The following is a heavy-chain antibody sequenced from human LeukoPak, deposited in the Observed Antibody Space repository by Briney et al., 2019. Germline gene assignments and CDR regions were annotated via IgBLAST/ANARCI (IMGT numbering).Heavy chain of an antibody. V-gene: IGHV3-15*01. Sequence: GGSLRLSCAASGFTFSNAWMSWVRQAPGKGLEWVGRIKSKTDGGTTDYAAPVKGRFTISRDDSKNTLYLQMNSLRAEDTAVYYCAKDTLPFTYWGQGTLVTVSS. J-gene: IGHJ4*02. CDR1: GFTFSNAW. CDR2: IKSKTDGGTT. D-gene: IGHD2-15*01. CDR3: AKDTLPFTY.